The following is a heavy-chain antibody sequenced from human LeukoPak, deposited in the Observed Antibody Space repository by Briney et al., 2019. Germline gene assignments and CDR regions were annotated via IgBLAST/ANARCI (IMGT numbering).Heavy chain of an antibody. Sequence: GESAKISCKVSGYSFTRYWIGWVRETPGKGREWMANIYPRAYDTRHSPSFQGQVTISADKSTSTAYLPSSSLKASDTAMYYCARQLRGYTLGYWGQGSLVTVSS. CDR2: IYPRAYDT. D-gene: IGHD6-13*01. CDR1: GYSFTRYW. CDR3: ARQLRGYTLGY. V-gene: IGHV5-51*01. J-gene: IGHJ4*02.